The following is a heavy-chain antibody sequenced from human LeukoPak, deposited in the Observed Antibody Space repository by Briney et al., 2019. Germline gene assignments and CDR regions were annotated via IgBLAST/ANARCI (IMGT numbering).Heavy chain of an antibody. CDR2: IWYDGSNK. V-gene: IGHV3-30*02. D-gene: IGHD1-14*01. CDR3: AKDERPSETGFDY. Sequence: GGSLRLSCAASGFTFSCYGMHWVRQAPGKGLEWVAVIWYDGSNKYYADSVKGRFTISRDNSKNTLYLQMNSLRAEDTAVYYCAKDERPSETGFDYWGQGTLVTVSS. J-gene: IGHJ4*02. CDR1: GFTFSCYG.